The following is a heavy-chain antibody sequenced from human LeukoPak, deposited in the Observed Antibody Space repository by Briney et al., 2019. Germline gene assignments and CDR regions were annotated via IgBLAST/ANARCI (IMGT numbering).Heavy chain of an antibody. CDR2: ISGSGGST. J-gene: IGHJ4*02. V-gene: IGHV3-23*01. D-gene: IGHD4-17*01. Sequence: PGGSLRLSCAASGFTFSSYAMSWVRQAPGKGLEWVSAISGSGGSTYYADSVRGRFTISRDNSKNTLYLQMNSLRAEDTAIYYCAKVSTVTSNFDYWGQGTLVTVSS. CDR3: AKVSTVTSNFDY. CDR1: GFTFSSYA.